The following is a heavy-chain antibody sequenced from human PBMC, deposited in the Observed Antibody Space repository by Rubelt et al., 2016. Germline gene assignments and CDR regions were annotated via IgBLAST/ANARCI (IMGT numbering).Heavy chain of an antibody. CDR3: ATGGDFGVVIPNWFDP. Sequence: QVQLVQSGAEVKKPGSSVKVSCKASGGTFSSYAISWVRQAPGQGLEWMGGIIPIFGTANYARKFQGRGTITADESTSTAYMERSSLRSEDTAVYYCATGGDFGVVIPNWFDPWGQGTLVTVSS. J-gene: IGHJ5*02. D-gene: IGHD3-3*01. V-gene: IGHV1-69*01. CDR1: GGTFSSYA. CDR2: IIPIFGTA.